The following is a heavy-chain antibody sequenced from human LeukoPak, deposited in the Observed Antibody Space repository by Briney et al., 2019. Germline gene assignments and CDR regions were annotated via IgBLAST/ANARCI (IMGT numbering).Heavy chain of an antibody. V-gene: IGHV4-30-2*01. D-gene: IGHD1-26*01. Sequence: SETLSLTCAVSGGSISSGSNSWNWIRQPPGKGLEWIGHIYHSGSTSYNPSHKSRVTISVDRSKNQFSLRLSSVPAADTAVYYCARGEGAWGQGTLVTVSS. CDR3: ARGEGA. J-gene: IGHJ5*02. CDR1: GGSISSGSNS. CDR2: IYHSGST.